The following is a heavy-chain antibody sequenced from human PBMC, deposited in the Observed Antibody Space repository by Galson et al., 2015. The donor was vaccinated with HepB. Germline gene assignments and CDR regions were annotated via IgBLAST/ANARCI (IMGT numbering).Heavy chain of an antibody. V-gene: IGHV4-34*01. CDR1: GGSFSGYY. J-gene: IGHJ2*01. CDR2: INHSGST. CDR3: ARVFKPSLTTVTKRGYFDL. D-gene: IGHD4-17*01. Sequence: SETLSLTCAVYGGSFSGYYWSWIRQPPGKGLEWIGEINHSGSTNYNPSLKSRVTISVDTSKNQFSLKLSSVTAADTAVYYCARVFKPSLTTVTKRGYFDLWGRGTLVTVSS.